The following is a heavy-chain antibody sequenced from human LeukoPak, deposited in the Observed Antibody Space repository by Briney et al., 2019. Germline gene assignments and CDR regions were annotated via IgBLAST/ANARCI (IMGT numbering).Heavy chain of an antibody. CDR1: GGSISRYY. CDR3: ARNDIVVVPAAMGWFDP. J-gene: IGHJ5*02. CDR2: IYTSGCT. V-gene: IGHV4-4*07. Sequence: SETLSLTCTVSGGSISRYYWSWIRQPAGKGLEWIGRIYTSGCTNYNPSLKSRVTMSVVTSKNQFSLKLSSVTAADTAVYYCARNDIVVVPAAMGWFDPWGQGTLVTVSS. D-gene: IGHD2-2*01.